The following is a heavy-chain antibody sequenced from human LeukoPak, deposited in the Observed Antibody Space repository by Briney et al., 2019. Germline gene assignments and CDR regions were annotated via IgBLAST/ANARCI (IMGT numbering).Heavy chain of an antibody. CDR3: ARWYCSRGTCYYLDY. CDR2: IYYNGRT. V-gene: IGHV4-59*01. D-gene: IGHD2-2*01. CDR1: GGSISSYY. J-gene: IGHJ4*02. Sequence: SETLSLTCAVSGGSISSYYWSWIRQSPGRGLEYIGHIYYNGRTDYNPSLRSRVTISVDTSRNQFSLKLNSVTAADTAVYFCARWYCSRGTCYYLDYWGQGTLVTVSS.